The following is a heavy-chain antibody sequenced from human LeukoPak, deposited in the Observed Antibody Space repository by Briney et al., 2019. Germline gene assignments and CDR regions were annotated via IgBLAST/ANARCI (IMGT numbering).Heavy chain of an antibody. CDR1: GFIFSSDV. D-gene: IGHD2-8*01. CDR3: AKGGPSSRVFH. J-gene: IGHJ4*02. CDR2: ISGGGSST. V-gene: IGHV3-23*01. Sequence: GGSLRLSCAASGFIFSSDVMNWVRQAPGKGLEWVSAISGGGSSTPYADSVKGRFTISRDNFENTLYLQMNSLRAEDTAVYYCAKGGPSSRVFHWGQGTLVTVSS.